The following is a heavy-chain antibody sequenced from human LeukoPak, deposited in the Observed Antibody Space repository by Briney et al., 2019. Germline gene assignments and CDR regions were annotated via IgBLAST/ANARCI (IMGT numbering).Heavy chain of an antibody. V-gene: IGHV4-59*01. CDR1: GGSISSYY. J-gene: IGHJ6*04. Sequence: SQTLSLTCAVSGGSISSYYSSWIREPPGPGMESSGYISCSGRTSYNPSLKRRVTISVDMSKHQFSLKLSSVTAADTAVHYCVRMEESSSTWGYYYYVMDVWGEGTTVTVPS. CDR3: VRMEESSSTWGYYYYVMDV. D-gene: IGHD6-6*01. CDR2: ISCSGRT.